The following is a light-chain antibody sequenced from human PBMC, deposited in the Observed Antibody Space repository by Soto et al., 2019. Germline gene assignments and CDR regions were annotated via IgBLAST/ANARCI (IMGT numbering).Light chain of an antibody. V-gene: IGKV3-11*01. CDR3: QQRSTWPLLT. CDR1: QSVSSF. J-gene: IGKJ4*01. CDR2: DAS. Sequence: EILLTQSPATLSLSPGERATLSCKASQSVSSFLAWYQQSPGQAPRLLIYDASNRATGIPARFSGSGSGTDFTLNISSLEPEDFAVYYCQQRSTWPLLTFGGGTKVEIK.